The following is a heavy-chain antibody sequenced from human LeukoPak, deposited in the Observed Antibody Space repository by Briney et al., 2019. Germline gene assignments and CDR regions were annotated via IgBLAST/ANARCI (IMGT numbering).Heavy chain of an antibody. J-gene: IGHJ4*02. CDR2: FDPEVGEDGGT. CDR1: GNTLTELS. V-gene: IGHV1-24*01. D-gene: IGHD3-22*01. CDR3: TTGHYYDSSGYPYNFDY. Sequence: ASVKVSCTVSGNTLTELSMHWVRQTPGRGLEWMGGFDPEVGEDGGTIYAQIFQGRVTMTEDTSTDTAYMELSSLRSEDTGVYYCTTGHYYDSSGYPYNFDYWGQGTLVTVSS.